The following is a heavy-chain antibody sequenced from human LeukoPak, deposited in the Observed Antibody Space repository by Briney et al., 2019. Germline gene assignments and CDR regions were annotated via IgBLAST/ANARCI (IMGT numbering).Heavy chain of an antibody. Sequence: ASVKVSCKASGYTFTSYDINWVRQAPGQGLEWMGWISAYNGNTNYAQKLQGRVTMTTDTSTSTAYMELRSLRSDDTAVYYCARAGVSPQRRSGMDVWGQGTTVTVSS. CDR3: ARAGVSPQRRSGMDV. J-gene: IGHJ6*02. V-gene: IGHV1-18*01. CDR1: GYTFTSYD. D-gene: IGHD3-10*01. CDR2: ISAYNGNT.